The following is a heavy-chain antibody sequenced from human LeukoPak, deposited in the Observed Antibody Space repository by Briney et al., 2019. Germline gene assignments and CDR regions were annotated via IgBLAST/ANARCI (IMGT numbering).Heavy chain of an antibody. Sequence: PGGSLRLPCAASGFNFSINYMSWVRQAPGKGLEWVSVIYNVASKYYADSVKGRFTISRDNSKNTLYLQMNSLRAEDTAVYYCAKAAFQEPPGIAVAGTGVTNYWGQGTLVTVSS. CDR3: AKAAFQEPPGIAVAGTGVTNY. CDR1: GFNFSINY. D-gene: IGHD6-19*01. J-gene: IGHJ4*02. V-gene: IGHV3-53*01. CDR2: IYNVASK.